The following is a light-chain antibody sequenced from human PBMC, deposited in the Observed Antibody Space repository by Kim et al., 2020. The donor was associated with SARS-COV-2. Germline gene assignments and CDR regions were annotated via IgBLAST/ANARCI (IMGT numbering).Light chain of an antibody. CDR2: DVS. CDR3: SSYTSSFTWV. Sequence: QSVLTQPASVSGSPGQSVTISCTGSSSDVGGYNYVSWYQQHPGNAPKLMIYDVSSRPSGVSSLFSGSTSGNTASLTISGLQAEDEDEYYCSSYTSSFTWVFGGGTQLTVL. V-gene: IGLV2-14*01. J-gene: IGLJ3*02. CDR1: SSDVGGYNY.